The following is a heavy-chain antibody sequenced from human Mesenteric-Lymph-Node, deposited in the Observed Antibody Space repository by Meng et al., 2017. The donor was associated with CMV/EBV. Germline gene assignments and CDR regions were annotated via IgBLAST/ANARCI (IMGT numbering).Heavy chain of an antibody. V-gene: IGHV4-61*01. D-gene: IGHD2-15*01. J-gene: IGHJ6*02. CDR2: IYYSGST. CDR1: GGSVSSGSYY. Sequence: SETLSLTCAVSGGSVSSGSYYWSWIRQPPGKGLEWIGYIYYSGSTNYNPSLKSRVTISVDTSKNQFSLKLSSVTAADTAVYYCAREDKRVPTATSYYYGMDVWGQGTTVTVSS. CDR3: AREDKRVPTATSYYYGMDV.